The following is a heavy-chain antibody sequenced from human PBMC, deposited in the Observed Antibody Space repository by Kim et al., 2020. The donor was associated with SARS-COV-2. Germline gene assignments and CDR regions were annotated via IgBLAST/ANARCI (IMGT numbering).Heavy chain of an antibody. CDR2: ISSSSSYI. D-gene: IGHD5-12*01. CDR3: AREPVEMATITGASGYYGMDV. Sequence: GGSLRLSCAASGFTFSSYSMNWVRQAPGKGLEWVSSISSSSSYIYYADSVKGRFTISRDNAKNSLYLQMNSLRAEDTAVYYCAREPVEMATITGASGYYGMDVWGQGTTVTVSS. J-gene: IGHJ6*02. V-gene: IGHV3-21*01. CDR1: GFTFSSYS.